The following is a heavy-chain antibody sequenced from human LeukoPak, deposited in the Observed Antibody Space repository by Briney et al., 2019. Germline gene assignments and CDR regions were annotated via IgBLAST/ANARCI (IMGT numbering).Heavy chain of an antibody. CDR1: GFTFSSYA. D-gene: IGHD3-10*01. CDR3: ARDGIEVGSGSYYWYYFDY. J-gene: IGHJ4*02. CDR2: ISYDGSNK. V-gene: IGHV3-30-3*01. Sequence: GGSLRLSCAASGFTFSSYAMHWVRQAPGKGLEWVAVISYDGSNKYYADSVKGRFTISRDNSKNTLYLQMNSLRAEDTAVYYCARDGIEVGSGSYYWYYFDYWGQGTLVTVSS.